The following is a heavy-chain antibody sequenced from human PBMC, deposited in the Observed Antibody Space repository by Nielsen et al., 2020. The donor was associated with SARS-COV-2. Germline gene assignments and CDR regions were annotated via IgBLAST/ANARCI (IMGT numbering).Heavy chain of an antibody. CDR2: IDSGGSST. J-gene: IGHJ3*01. CDR1: GFTISPYW. Sequence: GESLKISCAASGFTISPYWMHWVRQAPGKGLGWVSEIDSGGSSTNYLDSVKGRFTISRDNAKNSMSLQMNSLRVEDTAVYYCARDWSRAFDVWGQGTMVTVSS. V-gene: IGHV3-74*01. CDR3: ARDWSRAFDV.